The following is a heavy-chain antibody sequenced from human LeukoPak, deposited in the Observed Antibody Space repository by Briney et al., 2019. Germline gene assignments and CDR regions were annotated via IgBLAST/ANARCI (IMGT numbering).Heavy chain of an antibody. CDR3: ARGAVLAANFDY. V-gene: IGHV3-11*04. CDR2: ISISGSTI. CDR1: GFTFSDYY. D-gene: IGHD2-15*01. Sequence: KPGGALRLSCAASGFTFSDYYMGWIRQAPGKGLEWLSYISISGSTIYYADSVKGGFTTSEDNAKTCLFLKMTSLKDEAPVGYSVARGAVLAANFDYWGQGTLVTVSS. J-gene: IGHJ4*02.